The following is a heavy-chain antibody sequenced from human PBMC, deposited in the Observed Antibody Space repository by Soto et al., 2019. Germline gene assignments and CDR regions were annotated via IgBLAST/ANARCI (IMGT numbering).Heavy chain of an antibody. V-gene: IGHV4-39*01. D-gene: IGHD3-16*02. CDR2: IYYSGST. CDR3: ARNPYDYIWGSYRYDY. J-gene: IGHJ4*02. Sequence: PSETLSLTCTVSGGSISSGSYYWGWIRQPPGKGLEWIGSIYYSGSTYYNPSLKSRVTISVDTSKNQFSLKLSSVTAADTAVYYCARNPYDYIWGSYRYDYWGQGTLVTVS. CDR1: GGSISSGSYY.